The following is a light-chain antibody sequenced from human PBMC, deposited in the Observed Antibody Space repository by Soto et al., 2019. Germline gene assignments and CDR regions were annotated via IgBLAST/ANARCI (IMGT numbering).Light chain of an antibody. CDR3: QQSDSTPRT. J-gene: IGKJ1*01. Sequence: IPFSLSPSSLSASLGDRVPITCRASQGISSYLAWYQQKPGKAPKLLIYAASTRQSGIPARFSGSGSGTDFTLTISRLQPEDFAVYYCQQSDSTPRTFGQGTKVDIK. CDR2: AAS. CDR1: QGISSY. V-gene: IGKV1-9*01.